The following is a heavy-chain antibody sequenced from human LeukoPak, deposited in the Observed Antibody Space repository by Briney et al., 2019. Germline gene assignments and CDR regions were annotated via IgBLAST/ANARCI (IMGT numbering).Heavy chain of an antibody. J-gene: IGHJ5*02. CDR1: GYTFTSYY. CDR3: ARDLGILTGYFRGGDNWFDP. CDR2: INPSGGST. D-gene: IGHD3-9*01. V-gene: IGHV1-46*01. Sequence: ASVKVSCKASGYTFTSYYMHWVRQAPGQGLEWMGIINPSGGSTSYAQKFQGRVTMTRDMSTSTVYMELSSLRSEDTAVYYCARDLGILTGYFRGGDNWFDPWGQGTLVTVSS.